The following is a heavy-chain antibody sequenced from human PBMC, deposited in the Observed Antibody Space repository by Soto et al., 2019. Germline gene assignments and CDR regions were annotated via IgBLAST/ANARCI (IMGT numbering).Heavy chain of an antibody. CDR3: ARAPPYYYDSSGYYTH. Sequence: GASVKVSCKASGYTLTSYYMHWVRQAPGQGLEWMGIINPSGGSTSYAQKFQGRVTMTRDTSTSTVYMELSSLRSEDTAVYYCARAPPYYYDSSGYYTHWGQGTLVTVSS. CDR2: INPSGGST. CDR1: GYTLTSYY. D-gene: IGHD3-22*01. V-gene: IGHV1-46*01. J-gene: IGHJ4*02.